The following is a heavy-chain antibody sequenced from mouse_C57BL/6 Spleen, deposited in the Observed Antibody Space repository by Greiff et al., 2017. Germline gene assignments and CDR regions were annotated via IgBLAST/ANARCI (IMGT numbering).Heavy chain of an antibody. Sequence: EVMLVESGGGLVKPGGSLKLSCAASGFTFSDYGMHWVRQAPEKGLEWVAYISSGSSTIYYADTVKGRFTISRDNAKNTLFLQMTSLRSEDTAMYYCAPITTVGPEYFDVWGTGTTVTVSS. CDR1: GFTFSDYG. J-gene: IGHJ1*03. CDR2: ISSGSSTI. CDR3: APITTVGPEYFDV. V-gene: IGHV5-17*01. D-gene: IGHD1-1*01.